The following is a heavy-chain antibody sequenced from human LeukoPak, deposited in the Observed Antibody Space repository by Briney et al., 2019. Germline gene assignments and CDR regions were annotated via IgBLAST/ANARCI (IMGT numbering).Heavy chain of an antibody. CDR3: AKSRYYDSSGYRS. CDR1: GFTFSSYA. CDR2: ISGSGGST. V-gene: IGHV3-23*01. Sequence: GGSLRLSCAASGFTFSSYAMSWVRQAPGKGLEWVSAISGSGGSTYYADSVKGRFTISRDNSKNTLYLHMNSLRAEDTAVYYCAKSRYYDSSGYRSWGQGTLVTVSS. D-gene: IGHD3-22*01. J-gene: IGHJ4*02.